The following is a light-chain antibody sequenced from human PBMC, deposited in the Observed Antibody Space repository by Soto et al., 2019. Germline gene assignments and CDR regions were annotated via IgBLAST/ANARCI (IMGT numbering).Light chain of an antibody. CDR1: TGAVTNVHY. CDR2: DTT. V-gene: IGLV7-46*01. Sequence: AVVTQEPSLTVSPGGTVTLTCGSSTGAVTNVHYPYWFQQKPGQAPRTLIYDTTNRHSWTPARFSGSLLGGKAALTLSRAQPEDEAEYYCLLSYNGPYVFGTRTKVTVL. J-gene: IGLJ1*01. CDR3: LLSYNGPYV.